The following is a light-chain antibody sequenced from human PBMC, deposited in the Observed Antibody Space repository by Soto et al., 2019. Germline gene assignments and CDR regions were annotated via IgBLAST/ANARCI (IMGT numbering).Light chain of an antibody. CDR3: SSYTSSSNVV. V-gene: IGLV2-8*01. CDR2: EVS. Sequence: QSALTQPPSASGSFGQSVTISCTGTSSDVGGYNYVSWYQQHPGKAPKLMIYEVSERPSGVPDRFSGSKSGNTASLTVSGLQADDEADYYCSSYTSSSNVVFGGGTKLTVL. J-gene: IGLJ2*01. CDR1: SSDVGGYNY.